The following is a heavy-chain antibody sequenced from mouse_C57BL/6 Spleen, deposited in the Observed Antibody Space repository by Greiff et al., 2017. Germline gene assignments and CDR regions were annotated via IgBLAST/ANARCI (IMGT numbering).Heavy chain of an antibody. V-gene: IGHV6-3*01. CDR3: TGRTVVVSYYFDY. Sequence: EVQLVESGGGLVQPGGSMKLSCVASGFTFSNYWMNWVRQSPEKGLEWVAQIRLKSDNYATHYAESVKGRFTISRDDSKSSVYLQMNNLRAEDTGIYYCTGRTVVVSYYFDYWGQGTTLTVSS. CDR2: IRLKSDNYAT. J-gene: IGHJ2*01. CDR1: GFTFSNYW. D-gene: IGHD1-1*01.